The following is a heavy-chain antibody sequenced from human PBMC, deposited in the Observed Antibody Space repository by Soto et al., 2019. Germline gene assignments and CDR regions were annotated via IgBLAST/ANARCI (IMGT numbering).Heavy chain of an antibody. CDR2: IYFTGTT. V-gene: IGHV4-34*09. CDR3: ARDWGSSGWPN. CDR1: GGSFSGYY. D-gene: IGHD6-19*01. J-gene: IGHJ4*02. Sequence: PSETLSLTCAVYGGSFSGYYWSWIRQPPGKGLEWIGYIYFTGTTLYNPSLKSRLAISVDTSKNQFSLKLTSVTAADTAVYYCARDWGSSGWPNWGQGVLVTVSS.